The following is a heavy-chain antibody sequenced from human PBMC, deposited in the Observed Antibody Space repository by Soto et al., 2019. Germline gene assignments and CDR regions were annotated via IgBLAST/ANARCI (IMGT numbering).Heavy chain of an antibody. CDR3: AKAGSGSYYRGYYDYGMDV. J-gene: IGHJ6*02. Sequence: EVQLLESGGGLVQPGGSLRLSCAASGFTFSSYAMSWVRQAPGKGLEWVSGISGSGGSTYYADSVKGRFTISRDNSKNKLYLQMNSLRAEDTAVYYCAKAGSGSYYRGYYDYGMDVWGQGSTVTVSS. V-gene: IGHV3-23*01. CDR1: GFTFSSYA. D-gene: IGHD3-10*01. CDR2: ISGSGGST.